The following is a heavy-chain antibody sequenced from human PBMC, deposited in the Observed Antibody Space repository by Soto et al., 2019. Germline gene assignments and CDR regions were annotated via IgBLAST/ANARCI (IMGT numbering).Heavy chain of an antibody. D-gene: IGHD2-15*01. V-gene: IGHV2-5*01. CDR2: IHWNDDN. CDR3: THRLVGSGQGY. J-gene: IGHJ4*02. CDR1: GFSLTTGRVG. Sequence: QITLEETGPTLVKPTQTLTLTCTFSGFSLTTGRVGVGWIRQPPGKALEWLAVIHWNDDNHYSPSLKSRLTITKDTAKNQVVLTLTNMDPVDTATYYCTHRLVGSGQGYWGQGTLVTVSS.